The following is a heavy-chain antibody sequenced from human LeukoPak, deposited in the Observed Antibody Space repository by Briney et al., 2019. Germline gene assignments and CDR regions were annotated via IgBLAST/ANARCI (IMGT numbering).Heavy chain of an antibody. V-gene: IGHV3-23*01. D-gene: IGHD2-21*02. Sequence: GGSLRLSCATSGFTFANYGLSWVRQAPGKGLEWVAAITGSRPTTYYADSVKGRFTISRDNSKNTLFLHMNSLRAEDTAVYYCAITVAYCAGDCAGYWGQGTLVTVSS. CDR1: GFTFANYG. J-gene: IGHJ4*02. CDR2: ITGSRPTT. CDR3: AITVAYCAGDCAGY.